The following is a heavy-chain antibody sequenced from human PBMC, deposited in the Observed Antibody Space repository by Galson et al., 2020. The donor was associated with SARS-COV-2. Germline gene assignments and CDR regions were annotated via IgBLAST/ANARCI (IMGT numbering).Heavy chain of an antibody. CDR2: IKQDGSDR. V-gene: IGHV3-7*01. D-gene: IGHD5-18*01. Sequence: PGGSLRLSCAASGFRFSRNWVSWVRQAPGKGLQWVANIKQDGSDRYYVDSVKGRFTISSDYAKNSVYLQMNNLRADDTAVYYCARDEDGYNDFWGQGTLVAISS. J-gene: IGHJ4*02. CDR3: ARDEDGYNDF. CDR1: GFRFSRNW.